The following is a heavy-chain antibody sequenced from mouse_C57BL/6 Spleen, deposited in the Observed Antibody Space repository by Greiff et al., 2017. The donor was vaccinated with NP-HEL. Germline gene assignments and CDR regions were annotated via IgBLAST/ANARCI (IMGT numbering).Heavy chain of an antibody. CDR2: INYDGSST. D-gene: IGHD2-1*01. Sequence: EVQVVESEGGLVQPGSSMKLSCTASGFTFSDYYMAWVRQVPEKGLEWVANINYDGSSTYYLDSLKSRFIISRDNAKNILYLQMSSLKSEDTATYYCAREGGYYGNYPAWFAYWGQGTLVTVSA. V-gene: IGHV5-16*01. J-gene: IGHJ3*01. CDR1: GFTFSDYY. CDR3: AREGGYYGNYPAWFAY.